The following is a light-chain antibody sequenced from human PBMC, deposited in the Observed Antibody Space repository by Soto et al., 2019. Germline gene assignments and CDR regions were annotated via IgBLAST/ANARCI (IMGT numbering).Light chain of an antibody. CDR3: AAWDGSLTGYV. V-gene: IGLV1-44*01. CDR1: RSNIGSNT. Sequence: QSVLTQPPSASGTPGQKVTISCSGSRSNIGSNTVNWYQQVPGTAPKLLISSNNQRPSGAPARFSGSKSGTSASLAISGLQSDDEADYYCAAWDGSLTGYVFGTGTKVTVL. CDR2: SNN. J-gene: IGLJ1*01.